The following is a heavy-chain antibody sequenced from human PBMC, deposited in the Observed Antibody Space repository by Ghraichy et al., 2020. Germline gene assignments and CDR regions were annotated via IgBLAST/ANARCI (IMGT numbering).Heavy chain of an antibody. Sequence: GGSLRLSCAASGFIFSSYAMSWVRQAPGKGLEWVSAISGSGGSTYYADSVKGRFTISRDNYKSTLYLQMNSLRAEDTAVYYCAKDTTRFSSSWYVVDAFDVWGQGTMVTVSS. CDR2: ISGSGGST. J-gene: IGHJ3*01. V-gene: IGHV3-23*01. D-gene: IGHD6-13*01. CDR1: GFIFSSYA. CDR3: AKDTTRFSSSWYVVDAFDV.